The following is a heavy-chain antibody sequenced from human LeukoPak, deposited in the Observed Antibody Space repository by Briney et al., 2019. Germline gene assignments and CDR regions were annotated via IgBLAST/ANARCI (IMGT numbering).Heavy chain of an antibody. D-gene: IGHD1-26*01. V-gene: IGHV3-30*02. Sequence: PGGSLRLSCAASGFIFSNYAMQWVRQAPGMGLEWVAFIRYDGGNTYYADSVKGRFAVSRDNAKNTLYLQMNSLRVEDTAVYYCARVIGWDEPFDLWGQGTMVTVSS. J-gene: IGHJ3*01. CDR1: GFIFSNYA. CDR2: IRYDGGNT. CDR3: ARVIGWDEPFDL.